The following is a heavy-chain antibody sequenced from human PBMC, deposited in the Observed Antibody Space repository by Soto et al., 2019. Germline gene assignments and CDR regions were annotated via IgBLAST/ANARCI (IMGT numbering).Heavy chain of an antibody. CDR1: GFSFSTRGMR. D-gene: IGHD6-13*01. V-gene: IGHV2-70*04. Sequence: SGPTLVNPTQTLTLTCTLSGFSFSTRGMRVSWIRQPPGKALEWLARIDWDDDKYYSTSLKTRLTVSKDTSKNQVVRRLTSMDPVHTATYFCARMVGSTHYHGMEVWRPGTTVTVS. J-gene: IGHJ6*02. CDR3: ARMVGSTHYHGMEV. CDR2: IDWDDDK.